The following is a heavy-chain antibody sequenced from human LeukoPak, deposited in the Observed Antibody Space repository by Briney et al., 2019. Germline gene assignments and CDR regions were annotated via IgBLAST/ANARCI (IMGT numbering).Heavy chain of an antibody. CDR3: ARDFPTGDLALDY. V-gene: IGHV4-61*02. D-gene: IGHD7-27*01. Sequence: SETLSLTCTVSGGSISSGSYYWSWIRQPAGKGLEWIGRIYTSGSTNYNPSLKSRVTISVDTSKNQFSLKLSSVTAADTAVYYCARDFPTGDLALDYWGQGTLVTVSS. CDR1: GGSISSGSYY. CDR2: IYTSGST. J-gene: IGHJ4*02.